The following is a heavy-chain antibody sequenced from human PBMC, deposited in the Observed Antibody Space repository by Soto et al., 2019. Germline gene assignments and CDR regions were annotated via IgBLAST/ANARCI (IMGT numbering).Heavy chain of an antibody. D-gene: IGHD6-19*01. V-gene: IGHV1-69*01. CDR2: IIPIFGTA. J-gene: IGHJ6*02. CDR1: GGTFSSYA. CDR3: ARGAAVAGTSSATYYGMDV. Sequence: QVQLVQSGAEVEKPGSSVKVSCKASGGTFSSYAISWVRQAPGQGLEWMGGIIPIFGTANYAQKFQGRVTITADESTSTAYMELSSLRSEDTAVYYCARGAAVAGTSSATYYGMDVWGQGTTVTVSS.